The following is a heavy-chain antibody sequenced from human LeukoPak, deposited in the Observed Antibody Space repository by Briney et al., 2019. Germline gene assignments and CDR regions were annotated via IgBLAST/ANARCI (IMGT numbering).Heavy chain of an antibody. J-gene: IGHJ4*02. Sequence: GGSLRLSCAASGFTFSTYWMSWVRQAPGKGLEWVANIRQDGSDKYYVDSVKGRFTISRDNAKNSLYLQMNSLRAEDTAVYYCAKGSPLLGELSLSTSVSDYWGQGTLVTVSS. D-gene: IGHD3-16*02. V-gene: IGHV3-7*01. CDR3: AKGSPLLGELSLSTSVSDY. CDR1: GFTFSTYW. CDR2: IRQDGSDK.